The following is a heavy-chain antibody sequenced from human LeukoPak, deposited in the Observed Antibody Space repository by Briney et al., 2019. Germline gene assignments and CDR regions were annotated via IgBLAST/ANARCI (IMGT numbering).Heavy chain of an antibody. J-gene: IGHJ4*02. D-gene: IGHD3-16*02. Sequence: SETLSLTCTVSGGSISSYYWSWIRQPPGKGLEWIGYIYYGGSTNYNPSLKSRVTISVDTSKNQFSLKLSSVTAADTAVYYCARGNMITFGGVIAPFDYWGQGTLVTVSS. V-gene: IGHV4-59*01. CDR2: IYYGGST. CDR1: GGSISSYY. CDR3: ARGNMITFGGVIAPFDY.